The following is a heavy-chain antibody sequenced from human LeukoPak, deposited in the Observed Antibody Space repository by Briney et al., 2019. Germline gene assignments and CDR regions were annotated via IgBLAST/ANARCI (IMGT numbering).Heavy chain of an antibody. J-gene: IGHJ4*02. CDR3: ARSGSSWYYFDY. V-gene: IGHV3-48*03. CDR2: ISSGGTTI. Sequence: GGSLRLSCAASGFTFSNYALNWVRQAPGKGLEWVSYISSGGTTIYYADSVKGRFTFSRDNAKSSLYLQMNSLRAEDTAVYYCARSGSSWYYFDYWGQGTLVTVSS. D-gene: IGHD6-13*01. CDR1: GFTFSNYA.